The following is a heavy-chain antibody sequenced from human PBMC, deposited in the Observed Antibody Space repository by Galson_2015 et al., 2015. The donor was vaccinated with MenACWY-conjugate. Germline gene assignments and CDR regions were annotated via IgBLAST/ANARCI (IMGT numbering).Heavy chain of an antibody. CDR3: ARGLRPNFDWLLRPVGAFDI. J-gene: IGHJ3*02. CDR2: IYYSGST. D-gene: IGHD3-9*01. CDR1: GGSISSYY. V-gene: IGHV4-59*01. Sequence: ETLSLTCTVSGGSISSYYWSWIRQPPGKGLEWIGYIYYSGSTNYNPSLKSRVTISVDTSKNQFSLKLSSVTAADTAVYYCARGLRPNFDWLLRPVGAFDIWGQGTMVTVSS.